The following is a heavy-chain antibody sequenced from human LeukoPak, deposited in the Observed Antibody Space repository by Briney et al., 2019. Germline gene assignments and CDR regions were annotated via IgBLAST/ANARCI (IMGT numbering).Heavy chain of an antibody. D-gene: IGHD1-26*01. V-gene: IGHV3-48*03. J-gene: IGHJ4*02. CDR1: GFTFSSYE. CDR2: IDSSGSNI. CDR3: AREKLGFDY. Sequence: PGGSLRLSCAASGFTFSSYEMNWVRQAPGKGLEWVSYIDSSGSNIHYADSVKGRFTISRDNAKNSLYLQMNSLRAEDTAVYYCAREKLGFDYWGQGTLVTVSS.